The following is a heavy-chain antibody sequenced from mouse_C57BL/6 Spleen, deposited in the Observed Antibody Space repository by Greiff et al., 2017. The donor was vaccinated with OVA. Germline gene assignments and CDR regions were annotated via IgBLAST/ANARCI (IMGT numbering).Heavy chain of an antibody. J-gene: IGHJ1*03. CDR1: GFSLTSYG. Sequence: QVQLQQSGPGLVQPSQSLSITCTVSGFSLTSYGVHWVRQSPGKGLEWLGVIWRGGSTDYNAAFMSRLSITKDNSKSQVFFKMNSLQADDTAIYYCAKSGWGSSYWYFDVWGTGTTVTVSS. V-gene: IGHV2-5*01. D-gene: IGHD1-1*01. CDR3: AKSGWGSSYWYFDV. CDR2: IWRGGST.